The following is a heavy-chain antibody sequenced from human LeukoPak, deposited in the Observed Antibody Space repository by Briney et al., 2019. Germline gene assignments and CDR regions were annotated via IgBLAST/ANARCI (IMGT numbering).Heavy chain of an antibody. Sequence: PSETLSLTCTVSGASVSGSAYYWGWIRQPPGKGLEWIGNIYYSGSTYYNESLESRVTISVDTSKNQFSLKLSSVTAADTAVYYCAKGLITMVRGVLWYFDLWGRGTLVTVSS. J-gene: IGHJ2*01. CDR3: AKGLITMVRGVLWYFDL. V-gene: IGHV4-39*07. CDR2: IYYSGST. D-gene: IGHD3-10*01. CDR1: GASVSGSAYY.